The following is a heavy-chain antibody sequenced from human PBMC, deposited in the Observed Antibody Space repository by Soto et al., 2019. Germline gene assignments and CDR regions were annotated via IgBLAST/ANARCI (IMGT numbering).Heavy chain of an antibody. V-gene: IGHV4-39*01. CDR1: GGSISSSAYY. CDR3: ARRDGRYVAWFDP. D-gene: IGHD1-26*01. J-gene: IGHJ5*02. CDR2: IHYSGST. Sequence: QLQLQESGPGLVKPSETLSLTCTVSGGSISSSAYYWVWIRQPPGKGLEWIGSIHYSGSTYYNPSLKSRVTISVETSKNQVSVRLSSVTAADTAVYYCARRDGRYVAWFDPWGQGSLVTVSS.